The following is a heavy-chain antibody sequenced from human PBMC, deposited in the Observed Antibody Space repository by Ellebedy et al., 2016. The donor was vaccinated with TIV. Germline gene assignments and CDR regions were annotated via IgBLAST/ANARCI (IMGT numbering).Heavy chain of an antibody. V-gene: IGHV1-2*04. CDR2: INPNSGGT. Sequence: AASVKVSCKASGYTFTDYYMHWVRQAPGQGLEWLGWINPNSGGTNYAQKFQGWVTMTRDTSISTAYMELSRLRSDDTAVYFCARGRRVDVVAKSSMSALDIWGQGTMVTVSS. D-gene: IGHD5-12*01. CDR1: GYTFTDYY. CDR3: ARGRRVDVVAKSSMSALDI. J-gene: IGHJ3*02.